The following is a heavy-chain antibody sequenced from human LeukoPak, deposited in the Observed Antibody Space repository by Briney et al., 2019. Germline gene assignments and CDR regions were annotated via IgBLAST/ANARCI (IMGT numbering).Heavy chain of an antibody. CDR3: AKSGRRFLGLGVMDV. CDR2: ISWNSGSI. D-gene: IGHD3-3*01. CDR1: GFTFDDYA. Sequence: PGGSLRLSCAASGFTFDDYAMHWVRQAPGKGLERVSGISWNSGSIGYADSVKGRFTISRDNAKNSLYLQMNSLRAEDTALYYCAKSGRRFLGLGVMDVWGKGTTVTVSS. J-gene: IGHJ6*03. V-gene: IGHV3-9*01.